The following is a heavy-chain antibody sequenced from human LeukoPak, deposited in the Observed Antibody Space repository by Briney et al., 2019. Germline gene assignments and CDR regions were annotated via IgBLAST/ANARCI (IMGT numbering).Heavy chain of an antibody. Sequence: SETLSLTCTDSGGSISSSSYYWGWIRQPPGKGLEWIGSIYYSGSTYYNPSLKSRVTISVDTSKNQFSLKLSSVTAANTAVYYCARHLPYSSSGHDAFDIWGQGTMVTVSS. J-gene: IGHJ3*02. V-gene: IGHV4-39*01. D-gene: IGHD6-6*01. CDR1: GGSISSSSYY. CDR2: IYYSGST. CDR3: ARHLPYSSSGHDAFDI.